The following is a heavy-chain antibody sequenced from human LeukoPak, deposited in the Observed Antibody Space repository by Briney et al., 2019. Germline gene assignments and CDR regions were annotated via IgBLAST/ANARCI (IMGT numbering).Heavy chain of an antibody. D-gene: IGHD5-18*01. CDR2: INSNRGGT. J-gene: IGHJ4*02. CDR3: ARGMYSYGLDY. V-gene: IGHV1-2*02. CDR1: GYTFTNYY. Sequence: ASVKVSCKASGYTFTNYYIHWVRQAPGQGLEWMGWINSNRGGTNYAQKFQGRVTMTRDTSISTAYMELRSVRSDDTAVYYCARGMYSYGLDYWGQGTLVTVSS.